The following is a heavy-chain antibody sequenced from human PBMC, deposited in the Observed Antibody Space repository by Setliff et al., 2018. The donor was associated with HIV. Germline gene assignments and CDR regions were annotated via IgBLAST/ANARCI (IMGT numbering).Heavy chain of an antibody. CDR3: ARFTSGWYGQY. Sequence: SETLRLSCTASGFTFGDYTMSWVRQPPGKRLEWIGYIYSNGGTAYNPFLKSRVTISVDTSKNQFSLKLTSVTIADTAVYYCARFTSGWYGQYWGQGTLVTVSS. V-gene: IGHV4-59*01. J-gene: IGHJ4*02. D-gene: IGHD6-19*01. CDR1: GFTFGDYT. CDR2: IYSNGGT.